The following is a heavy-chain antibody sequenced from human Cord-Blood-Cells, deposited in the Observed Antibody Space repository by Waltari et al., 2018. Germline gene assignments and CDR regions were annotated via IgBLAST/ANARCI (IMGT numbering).Heavy chain of an antibody. J-gene: IGHJ4*02. CDR1: GYTFTSYD. CDR3: ASWGIAAAGTYFLDY. V-gene: IGHV1-8*01. Sequence: QVQLVQSGAEVKTSGTSVKVSCKASGYTFTSYDTNWVRQASGQGLEWMGWMNPNSGNTGYAQKFQGRVTMTRNTSISTAYMELSSLRSEDTAVYYCASWGIAAAGTYFLDYWGQGTLVTVSS. CDR2: MNPNSGNT. D-gene: IGHD6-13*01.